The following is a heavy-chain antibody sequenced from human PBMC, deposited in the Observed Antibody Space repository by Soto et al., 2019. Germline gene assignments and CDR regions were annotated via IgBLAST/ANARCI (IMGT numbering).Heavy chain of an antibody. Sequence: GGSLRLSCAASGFTVSSNYMSWVRQTPGKGLEWASVIYSGGSTYYADSVKGRFTISRDNSKNTLYLQMISLRAEDTAVYYCARDQVVLVPAARKKDYYYYGVDVWGQGTTVTVSS. D-gene: IGHD2-2*01. CDR3: ARDQVVLVPAARKKDYYYYGVDV. CDR2: IYSGGST. CDR1: GFTVSSNY. J-gene: IGHJ6*02. V-gene: IGHV3-66*01.